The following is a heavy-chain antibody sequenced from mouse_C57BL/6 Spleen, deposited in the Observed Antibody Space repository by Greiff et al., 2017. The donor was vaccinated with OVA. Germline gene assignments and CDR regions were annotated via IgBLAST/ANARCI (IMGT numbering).Heavy chain of an antibody. CDR3: ARFLVAPFDY. D-gene: IGHD1-1*01. V-gene: IGHV1-50*01. Sequence: QVQLQQPGAELVKPGASVKLSCKASGYTFTSYWMQWVKQRPGQGLEWIGEIDPSDSYTNYTQKFKGKATLTVDTSSSTAYMQLSSLTSEDSAVYYCARFLVAPFDYWGQGTTLTVSS. J-gene: IGHJ2*01. CDR2: IDPSDSYT. CDR1: GYTFTSYW.